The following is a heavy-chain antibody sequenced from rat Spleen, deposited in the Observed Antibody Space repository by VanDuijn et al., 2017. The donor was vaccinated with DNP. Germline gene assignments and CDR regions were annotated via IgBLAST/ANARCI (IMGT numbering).Heavy chain of an antibody. J-gene: IGHJ4*01. D-gene: IGHD1-11*01. CDR3: AREGYGMDA. CDR1: GFSLTSYN. V-gene: IGHV2-41*01. CDR2: IWNTGGT. Sequence: QVQLKESGPGLVQPSQTLSLTCTVAGFSLTSYNVHWVRQPPGKGLEWMGVIWNTGGTRYNSARKSRLSINKDTSKSQVFLKRNSLQTEDTAPYYCAREGYGMDAWGQGASVTVSS.